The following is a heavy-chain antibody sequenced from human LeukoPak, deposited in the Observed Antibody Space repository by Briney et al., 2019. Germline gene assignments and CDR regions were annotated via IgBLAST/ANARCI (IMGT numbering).Heavy chain of an antibody. CDR1: GARFSDHY. CDR2: ISSSGSNI. D-gene: IGHD2-15*01. Sequence: GGSLRLSCAASGARFSDHYMSWIRQAPGKGLEWISYISSSGSNIHYADSMRGRVTISRDNANNSLTLHMSSLRAEDTAVYYCAGALMVAAFDSWGQGTLVTVSS. CDR3: AGALMVAAFDS. V-gene: IGHV3-11*01. J-gene: IGHJ4*02.